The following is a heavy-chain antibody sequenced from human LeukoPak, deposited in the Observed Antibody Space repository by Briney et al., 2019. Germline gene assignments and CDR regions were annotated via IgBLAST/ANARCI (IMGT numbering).Heavy chain of an antibody. D-gene: IGHD1-1*01. CDR2: MSYNGQIT. CDR1: GFSFSSYA. CDR3: PKVQLERRELLPNVDS. V-gene: IGHV3-30*18. Sequence: QSGGSLRLSCAVSGFSFSSYAMHWVRQAPGKGLEWVAVMSYNGQITYYADSVKGRFTISRDNSQNMLYLQMNSLRVDDTSVYYCPKVQLERRELLPNVDSWGQGTLVTVSS. J-gene: IGHJ4*02.